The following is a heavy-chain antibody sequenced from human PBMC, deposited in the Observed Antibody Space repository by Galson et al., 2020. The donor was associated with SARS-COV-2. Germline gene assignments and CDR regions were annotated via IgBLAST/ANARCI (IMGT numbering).Heavy chain of an antibody. CDR3: TTLASGSSPN. J-gene: IGHJ4*02. D-gene: IGHD3-10*01. V-gene: IGHV3-15*01. CDR1: GITFSNAW. Sequence: GGSLRLSCAASGITFSNAWMSWVRQAPGKGLEWVGRIKNKNDGGTTEYAAPVKGRFTISRDDSESTLYLQINSLRVEDTAIYYCTTLASGSSPNWGQGTLVTVSS. CDR2: IKNKNDGGTT.